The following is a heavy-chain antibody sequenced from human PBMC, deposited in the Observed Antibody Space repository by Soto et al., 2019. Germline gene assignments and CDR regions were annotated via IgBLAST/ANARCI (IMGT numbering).Heavy chain of an antibody. CDR1: GFTFSIYA. Sequence: EVQLLESGGGLVQPGGSLRLSCAASGFTFSIYAMSWVRQAPGKGLEWVSAISGSGGSTYYADSVKGRFTISRDNSKNTLYLQRNSRRAEDTAVYYCAKGATGYYYYCMDVWGQGTTVTVSS. CDR2: ISGSGGST. D-gene: IGHD1-26*01. V-gene: IGHV3-23*01. CDR3: AKGATGYYYYCMDV. J-gene: IGHJ6*02.